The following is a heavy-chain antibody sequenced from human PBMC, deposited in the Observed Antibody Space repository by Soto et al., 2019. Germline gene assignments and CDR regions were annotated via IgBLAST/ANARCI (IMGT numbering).Heavy chain of an antibody. J-gene: IGHJ4*02. CDR3: ARGAHVVVVTAAFDY. V-gene: IGHV1-46*03. CDR1: GNTFSNYY. D-gene: IGHD2-21*02. Sequence: QVQLVQSGAEVKKPGASVKVSCKASGNTFSNYYIHWVRQAPGQGLEWMGTINPSGGHTTYAQKFLGRVTMTRDTSTSTLYMELTSLRSEDTAVYYCARGAHVVVVTAAFDYWGQGTLVTVSS. CDR2: INPSGGHT.